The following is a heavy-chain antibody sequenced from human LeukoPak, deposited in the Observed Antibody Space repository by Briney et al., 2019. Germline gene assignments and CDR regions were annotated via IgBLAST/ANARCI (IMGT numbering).Heavy chain of an antibody. CDR1: GLTFSDNY. D-gene: IGHD3-10*01. CDR3: ARVIMVRGLIIREFDY. V-gene: IGHV3-66*02. Sequence: PGGSLRLSCAVSGLTFSDNYMGWVRKTPRKGLEWVSLISGDGRTSYADSVKGRFTISRDNSRNTLYLQMSSLRAEDTSVYYCARVIMVRGLIIREFDYGGQGALVTVSS. J-gene: IGHJ4*02. CDR2: ISGDGRT.